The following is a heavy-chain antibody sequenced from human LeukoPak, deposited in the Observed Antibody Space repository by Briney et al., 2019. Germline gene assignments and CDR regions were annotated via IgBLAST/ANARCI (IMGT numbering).Heavy chain of an antibody. CDR2: ISWNSGSI. Sequence: PGRSLRLSCAASGFTFDDYAMHWVRQAPGKGLEWVSGISWNSGSIGYADSVEGRFTISRDNAKNSLYLQMNSLRAEDTALYCCAKDNLGDYYLGALDYWGQGTLVTVSS. J-gene: IGHJ4*02. CDR3: AKDNLGDYYLGALDY. D-gene: IGHD2-21*02. V-gene: IGHV3-9*01. CDR1: GFTFDDYA.